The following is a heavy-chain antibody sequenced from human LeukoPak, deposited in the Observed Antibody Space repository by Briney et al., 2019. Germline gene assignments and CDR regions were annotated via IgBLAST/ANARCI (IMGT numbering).Heavy chain of an antibody. Sequence: GGSLRLSCAASGFTFSSYAMSWVRQAPGKGLEWVSAISGSGGSTYYADPVKGRFTISRDNSKNTLYLQMNSLRAEDTAVYYCASPPYYYGSGSYSRDFDYWGQGTLVTVSS. CDR1: GFTFSSYA. D-gene: IGHD3-10*01. V-gene: IGHV3-23*01. J-gene: IGHJ4*02. CDR3: ASPPYYYGSGSYSRDFDY. CDR2: ISGSGGST.